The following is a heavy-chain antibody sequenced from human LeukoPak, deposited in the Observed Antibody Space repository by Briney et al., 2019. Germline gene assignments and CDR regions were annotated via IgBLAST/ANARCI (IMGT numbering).Heavy chain of an antibody. D-gene: IGHD5-18*01. Sequence: GSVKVSCKASGYTFTSYDINWVRQATGQGLEWMGWMNPNSGNTGYAQKFQGRVTMTRNTSISTAYMELSSLRSEDTAVYYCARGSEELDTNAGWFDPWGQGTLVTVSS. CDR2: MNPNSGNT. CDR1: GYTFTSYD. V-gene: IGHV1-8*01. J-gene: IGHJ5*02. CDR3: ARGSEELDTNAGWFDP.